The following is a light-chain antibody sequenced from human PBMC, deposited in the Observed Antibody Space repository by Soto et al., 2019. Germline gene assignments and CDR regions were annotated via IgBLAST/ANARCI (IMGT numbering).Light chain of an antibody. J-gene: IGLJ2*01. Sequence: QAVVTQESSLTVSPGGTVTLTCGSSTGAVTSDHYPYWFQQKPGQAPMTLIYETSNRYSWTPARFSGSLLGGKAALTLSGAQPEDEAEYYCLLSYSGTRSGVFGGGTQLTVL. V-gene: IGLV7-46*01. CDR2: ETS. CDR3: LLSYSGTRSGV. CDR1: TGAVTSDHY.